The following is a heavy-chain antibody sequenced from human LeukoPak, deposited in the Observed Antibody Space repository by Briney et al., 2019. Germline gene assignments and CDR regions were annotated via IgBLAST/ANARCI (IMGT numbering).Heavy chain of an antibody. CDR2: VSGTGAA. Sequence: SETLSLTCTVSTGSLNSYFWTWVRQPARKGLEWIGRVSGTGAAYSKPSPESRVIISLDTSRNQFSPKMMSVTAADTAVYYGARGKELTGTSGHYSFDFWGQGTLVSVSS. CDR3: ARGKELTGTSGHYSFDF. CDR1: TGSLNSYF. J-gene: IGHJ4*02. V-gene: IGHV4-4*07. D-gene: IGHD1-1*01.